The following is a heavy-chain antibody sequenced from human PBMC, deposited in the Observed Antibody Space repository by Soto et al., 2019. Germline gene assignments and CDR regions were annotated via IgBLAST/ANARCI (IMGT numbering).Heavy chain of an antibody. CDR1: GTTFSSYG. CDR2: IIPVLGTI. V-gene: IGHV1-69*01. D-gene: IGHD2-21*02. CDR3: SRGTLFCGGDCYFDH. Sequence: QVQLVQSGAELKKPGSSVNVSCNASGTTFSSYGFNWVRQAPGQGLEWMGGIIPVLGTINYAQKFQGRVTITADQSTSTVYMDLSSLRSEDTAVYYCSRGTLFCGGDCYFDHWGLGTLVTVSS. J-gene: IGHJ4*02.